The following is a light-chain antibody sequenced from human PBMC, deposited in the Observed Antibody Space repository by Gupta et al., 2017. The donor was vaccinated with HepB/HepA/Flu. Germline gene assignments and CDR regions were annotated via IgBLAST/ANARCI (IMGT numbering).Light chain of an antibody. J-gene: IGKJ5*01. CDR2: GAS. CDR1: QCVSSSQ. Sequence: EIVLTQSPGTLFFSPGERANLSCRASQCVSSSQLAWYQQKTGQAPRLLIYGASSRATGIPDRFSGSGCGTDFTLTISRLEPEDFAVYYCQQYGSSPITFGQGTRLEIK. V-gene: IGKV3-20*01. CDR3: QQYGSSPIT.